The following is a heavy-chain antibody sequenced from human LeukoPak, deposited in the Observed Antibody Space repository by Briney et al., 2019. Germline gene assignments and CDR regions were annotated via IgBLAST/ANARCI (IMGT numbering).Heavy chain of an antibody. Sequence: SQTLSLTCALSGDNLSSNRAAWNWIRQSPSSGLQWLGRTYYRSKWYHDYAISVSGRLTVNADTSKNQISLHLNSVTPEDTAVYYCARALVGYLSPTGVFDDWGQGTRVTVSS. CDR2: TYYRSKWYH. J-gene: IGHJ4*02. V-gene: IGHV6-1*01. D-gene: IGHD2-8*02. CDR3: ARALVGYLSPTGVFDD. CDR1: GDNLSSNRAA.